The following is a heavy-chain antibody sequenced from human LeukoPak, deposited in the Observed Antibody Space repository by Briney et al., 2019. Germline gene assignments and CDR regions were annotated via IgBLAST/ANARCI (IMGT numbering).Heavy chain of an antibody. CDR1: GFTFSSYS. D-gene: IGHD6-13*01. Sequence: GGSLRLSCAASGFTFSSYSMTWVRQAPGKGLEWVSSISSSSSYIYYADSVKGRFTISRDNAKNSLYLQMNSLRAEDTAVYYCARDPTAAAGSFDYWGQGTLVTVSS. V-gene: IGHV3-21*01. CDR3: ARDPTAAAGSFDY. J-gene: IGHJ4*02. CDR2: ISSSSSYI.